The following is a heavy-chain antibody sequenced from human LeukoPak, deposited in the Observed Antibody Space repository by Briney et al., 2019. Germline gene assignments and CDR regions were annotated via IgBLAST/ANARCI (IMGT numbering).Heavy chain of an antibody. CDR1: GASISSDY. D-gene: IGHD4-23*01. CDR2: ISYSGNT. J-gene: IGHJ4*02. Sequence: SETLSLTCTVSGASISSDYWSWIRRPPGKALEWIGYISYSGNTKYNPSLKSRVTVSLDRSKNQLSLELSSVTAADTAVYYCARATYGGNYYFEYWGQGSLVTVSS. CDR3: ARATYGGNYYFEY. V-gene: IGHV4-59*01.